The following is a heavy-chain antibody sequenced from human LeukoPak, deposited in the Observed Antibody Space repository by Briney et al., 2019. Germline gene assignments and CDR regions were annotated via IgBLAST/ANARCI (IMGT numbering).Heavy chain of an antibody. Sequence: ASETLSLTCTVSGGSISSSSYYWSWIRQPPGKGLEWIGYIYYSGSTYYNPSLKSRVTISVDTSKNQFSLKLSSVTAADTAVYYCAREGGVDTAMEMDVWGKGTTVTVSS. J-gene: IGHJ6*04. V-gene: IGHV4-30-4*08. CDR3: AREGGVDTAMEMDV. CDR2: IYYSGST. CDR1: GGSISSSSYY. D-gene: IGHD5-18*01.